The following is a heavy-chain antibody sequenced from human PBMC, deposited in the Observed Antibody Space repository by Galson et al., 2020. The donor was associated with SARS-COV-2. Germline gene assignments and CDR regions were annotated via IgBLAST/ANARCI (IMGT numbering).Heavy chain of an antibody. V-gene: IGHV4-39*07. CDR3: ARDLPTWIQLWMVTGGYFDY. Sequence: SETLSLTCTVSGGSISSSSYYWGWIRQPPGKGLEWIGSIYYSGSTYYNPSLKSRVTISVDTSKNQFSLKLSSVTAADTAVYYCARDLPTWIQLWMVTGGYFDYWGQGTLVTVSS. D-gene: IGHD5-18*01. CDR1: GGSISSSSYY. J-gene: IGHJ4*02. CDR2: IYYSGST.